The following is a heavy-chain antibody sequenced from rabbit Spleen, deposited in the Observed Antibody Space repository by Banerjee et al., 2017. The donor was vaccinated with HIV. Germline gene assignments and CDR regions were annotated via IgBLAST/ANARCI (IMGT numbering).Heavy chain of an antibody. CDR1: GFSFSNKAV. J-gene: IGHJ4*01. CDR3: AREAGYGGYGDGNL. CDR2: INVVTGKA. V-gene: IGHV1S45*01. Sequence: QEQLVESGGGLVKPGASLTLTCTASGFSFSNKAVMCWVRQTPGKGLEWIACINVVTGKAVYASWAKGRFTFSKTSSTTVTLQMTSLTAADTATYFCAREAGYGGYGDGNLWGQGTLVTVS. D-gene: IGHD6-1*01.